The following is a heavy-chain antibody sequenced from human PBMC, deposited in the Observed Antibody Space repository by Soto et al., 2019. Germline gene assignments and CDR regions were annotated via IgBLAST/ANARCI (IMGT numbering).Heavy chain of an antibody. Sequence: QVQPVQSGAEVKKPGASVKVSCKASGYTFTDYFIHWVRQAPGQGLEWMGWINPKSGGTDYAQKFQGRVTLTRDTSIRTAYMEMSRLRSDDTAVYFCARMIRLTGDDYWGQGTQVTVSS. CDR2: INPKSGGT. D-gene: IGHD7-27*01. J-gene: IGHJ4*01. CDR3: ARMIRLTGDDY. CDR1: GYTFTDYF. V-gene: IGHV1-2*02.